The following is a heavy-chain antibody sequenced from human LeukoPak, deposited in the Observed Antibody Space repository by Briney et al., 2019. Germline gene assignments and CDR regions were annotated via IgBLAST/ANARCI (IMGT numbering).Heavy chain of an antibody. CDR2: IYYSGDT. CDR3: ARALYYYDSSGYRFVD. J-gene: IGHJ4*02. D-gene: IGHD3-22*01. CDR1: SVSPNNNY. V-gene: IGHV4-59*01. Sequence: TSETLSLTCTLSSVSPNNNYWSWIRQPPGKGLEWIGFIYYSGDTNYNPSPKSRVTMSLDTSKKQFSLRLSSVTAADPAVYYCARALYYYDSSGYRFVDWGEGTLVTVSS.